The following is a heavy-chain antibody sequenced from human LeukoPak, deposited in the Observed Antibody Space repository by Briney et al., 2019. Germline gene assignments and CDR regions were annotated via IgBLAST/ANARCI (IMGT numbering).Heavy chain of an antibody. J-gene: IGHJ4*02. V-gene: IGHV3-7*01. CDR3: ARGNRPGYYFDY. CDR2: IKQDGSEK. CDR1: GFTFSSYS. D-gene: IGHD2/OR15-2a*01. Sequence: GGSLRLSCAASGFTFSSYSMNWVRQAPGKGLEWVANIKQDGSEKYYVDSVKGRFTISRDNAKNSLYLQMNSLRAEDTAVYYCARGNRPGYYFDYWGQGTLVTVSS.